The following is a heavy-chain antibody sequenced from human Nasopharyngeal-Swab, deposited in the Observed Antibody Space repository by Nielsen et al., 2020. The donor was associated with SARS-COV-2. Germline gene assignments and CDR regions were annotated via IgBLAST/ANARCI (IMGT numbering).Heavy chain of an antibody. CDR3: ARSPFQWPDYFDY. CDR1: GYTLTELS. D-gene: IGHD6-19*01. J-gene: IGHJ4*02. V-gene: IGHV1-24*01. Sequence: ASVKVSCKVSGYTLTELSMHWVRQAPGKGLEWMGGFDPEDGETIYAQKFQGRVTMTEDTSTSTAYMELRSLRSDDTAVYYCARSPFQWPDYFDYWGQGTLVTVSS. CDR2: FDPEDGET.